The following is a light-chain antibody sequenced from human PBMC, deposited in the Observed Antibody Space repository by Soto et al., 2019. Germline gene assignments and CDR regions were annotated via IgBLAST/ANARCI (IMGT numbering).Light chain of an antibody. J-gene: IGKJ1*01. CDR3: QHYDNLPPT. CDR2: DAS. Sequence: DIQMTQSPSSLSASVGDRVTITCQASQDISYYLNWYQRKPGKAPKLLIYDASNLETGVPSRFSGSGSGTDFTFTISSLQPEDIATYYCQHYDNLPPTFGQGTKVEIK. V-gene: IGKV1-33*01. CDR1: QDISYY.